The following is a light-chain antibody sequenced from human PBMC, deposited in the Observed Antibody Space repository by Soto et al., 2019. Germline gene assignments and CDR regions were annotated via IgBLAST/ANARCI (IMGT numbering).Light chain of an antibody. CDR2: EVS. CDR3: GSYTSTATPFV. V-gene: IGLV2-14*01. CDR1: STDVGGYNY. Sequence: QSALAQPSSVSGSPGQSITISCTGTSTDVGGYNYVSWYQHHPGKGPKLIIYEVSNRPSGVSDRFSGSKSGNKASLIISNLESEDESDYYCGSYTSTATPFVFGTGTKAAVL. J-gene: IGLJ1*01.